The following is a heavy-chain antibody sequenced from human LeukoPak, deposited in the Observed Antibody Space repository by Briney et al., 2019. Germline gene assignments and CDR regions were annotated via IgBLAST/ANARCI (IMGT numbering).Heavy chain of an antibody. V-gene: IGHV4-39*01. CDR1: GGSISGSSYY. CDR3: ARATSTYYDTDGYYLDY. J-gene: IGHJ4*02. Sequence: KTSETLSLTCTVSGGSISGSSYYWGCIRQPPGKGLEWIGSINYSGSTYYNPSLKSRATISVDTSKKKFSLKLSSVTAADTAVYYCARATSTYYDTDGYYLDYWGQGTLVTVSS. D-gene: IGHD3-22*01. CDR2: INYSGST.